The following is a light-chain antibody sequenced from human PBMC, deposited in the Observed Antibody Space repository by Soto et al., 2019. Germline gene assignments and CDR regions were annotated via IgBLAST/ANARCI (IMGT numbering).Light chain of an antibody. J-gene: IGLJ1*01. CDR3: QSYDSSLSAYYV. CDR1: SSNIGAGYD. Sequence: VLTQPPSVSGAPGQRVTISCTGSSSNIGAGYDVHWYQQLPGTAPKLLIYGNSNRPSGVPDRFSGSKSGTSASLAITGLQAEDEADYYCQSYDSSLSAYYVFGTGTKVTVL. V-gene: IGLV1-40*01. CDR2: GNS.